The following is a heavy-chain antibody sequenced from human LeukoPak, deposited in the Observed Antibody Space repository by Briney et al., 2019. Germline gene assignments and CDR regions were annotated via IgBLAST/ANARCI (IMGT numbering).Heavy chain of an antibody. D-gene: IGHD3-22*01. Sequence: GGSLRLSCAASGFTFSDYYMSWIRQAPGKGLEWVAVISYDGINTYYADSVKGRFTISRDNSKNTLYLQMNSLRAEDTAVYFCAKDHADSSGYPYYFDYWGQGTLVTVSS. CDR3: AKDHADSSGYPYYFDY. CDR2: ISYDGINT. V-gene: IGHV3-30*18. CDR1: GFTFSDYY. J-gene: IGHJ4*02.